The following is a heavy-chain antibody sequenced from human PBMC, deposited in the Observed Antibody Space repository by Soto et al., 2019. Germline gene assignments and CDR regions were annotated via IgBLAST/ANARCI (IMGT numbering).Heavy chain of an antibody. Sequence: GGSLRLSCAASGFTFSSYAMHWVRQAPGKGLEWVAVISYDGSNKYYADSVKGRFTISRDNSKNTLYLQMNSLRAEDTAVYYCARSRAYGDYYDAFDIWGQGTMVTVSS. D-gene: IGHD4-17*01. J-gene: IGHJ3*02. CDR3: ARSRAYGDYYDAFDI. V-gene: IGHV3-30-3*01. CDR2: ISYDGSNK. CDR1: GFTFSSYA.